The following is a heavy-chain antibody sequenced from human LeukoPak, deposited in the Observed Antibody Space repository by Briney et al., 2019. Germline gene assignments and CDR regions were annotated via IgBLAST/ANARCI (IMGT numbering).Heavy chain of an antibody. J-gene: IGHJ6*03. CDR1: GFTFDDYA. CDR2: ISSSGSTI. CDR3: ARGPYASGSYGRRGWVHYMDV. V-gene: IGHV3-48*03. Sequence: GSLRLSCAASGFTFDDYAMHWVRQAPGKGLEWVSYISSSGSTIYYADSVKGRFTISRDNAKNSLYLQMNSLRAEDTAVYYCARGPYASGSYGRRGWVHYMDVWGKGTTVTISS. D-gene: IGHD3-10*01.